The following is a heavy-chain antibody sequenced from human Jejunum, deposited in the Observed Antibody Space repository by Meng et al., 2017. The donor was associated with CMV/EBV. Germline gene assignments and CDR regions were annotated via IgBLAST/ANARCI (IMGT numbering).Heavy chain of an antibody. CDR3: AKQKRFTIYGVAENDAFDV. CDR1: RSHA. CDR2: ISGRGNVI. D-gene: IGHD3-3*01. J-gene: IGHJ3*01. Sequence: RSHAMTWVRQAPGKGLEWVAGISGRGNVIYYADSLKGRFTVSRDNSKNTLYLQLNSLRAEDTAVYYCAKQKRFTIYGVAENDAFDVWGQGTLVTVSS. V-gene: IGHV3-23*01.